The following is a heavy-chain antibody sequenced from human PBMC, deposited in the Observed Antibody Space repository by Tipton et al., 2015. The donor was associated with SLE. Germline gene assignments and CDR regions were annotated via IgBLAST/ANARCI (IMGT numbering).Heavy chain of an antibody. CDR3: ARGRALNYDSSAFGN. CDR1: GGSFRGYY. V-gene: IGHV4-34*01. CDR2: INHSGTA. Sequence: TLSLTCAVNGGSFRGYYWNWVRQSPGKGLEWIGQINHSGTASYNPSLQSRVTLSVDTSKNQFTLSLSFVIAADTAVYYCARGRALNYDSSAFGNWGQGTLVTVSS. J-gene: IGHJ4*02. D-gene: IGHD3-22*01.